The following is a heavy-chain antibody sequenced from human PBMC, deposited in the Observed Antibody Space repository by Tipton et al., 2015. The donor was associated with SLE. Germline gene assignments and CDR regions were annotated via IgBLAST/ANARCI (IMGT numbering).Heavy chain of an antibody. D-gene: IGHD2/OR15-2a*01. CDR2: IHEDGGEK. Sequence: SLRLSCAASGFTFSRHWMSWVRPAPGQGLEWVANIHEDGGEKYYVDSVKGRFTISRDNADNSVFLQMNILRADDTAVYYCARIPRISRPYYMDVWGKGTAVTVSS. J-gene: IGHJ6*03. CDR3: ARIPRISRPYYMDV. V-gene: IGHV3-7*01. CDR1: GFTFSRHW.